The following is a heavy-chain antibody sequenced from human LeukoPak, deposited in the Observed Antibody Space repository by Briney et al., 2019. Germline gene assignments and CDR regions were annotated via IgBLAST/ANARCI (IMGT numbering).Heavy chain of an antibody. V-gene: IGHV1-2*02. D-gene: IGHD3-3*01. CDR3: ARAPSSVRFLEWLSPSFDY. J-gene: IGHJ4*02. CDR2: INPNSGGT. CDR1: GYTFTGYY. Sequence: ASVKVSCTASGYTFTGYYMHWVRQAPGQGLEWMGWINPNSGGTNYAQKFQGRVTMTRDTSISTAYMELSRLRSDDTAVYYCARAPSSVRFLEWLSPSFDYWGQGTLVTVSS.